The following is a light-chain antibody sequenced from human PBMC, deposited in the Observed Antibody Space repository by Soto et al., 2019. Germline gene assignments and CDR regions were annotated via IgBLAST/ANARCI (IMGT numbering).Light chain of an antibody. V-gene: IGKV3-11*01. Sequence: EIVLTQSPATLSLSPGERATLSCRASQSVSSYLAWYQQKPGQAPRLLIYDASNRATGIPARFSGSGSGTDFTLTISSLEPEDFAVYYCQQRSNPLRTFGQGTRLEIK. J-gene: IGKJ5*01. CDR1: QSVSSY. CDR3: QQRSNPLRT. CDR2: DAS.